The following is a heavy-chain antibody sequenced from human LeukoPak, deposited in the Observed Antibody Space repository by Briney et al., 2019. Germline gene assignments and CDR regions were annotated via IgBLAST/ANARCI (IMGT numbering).Heavy chain of an antibody. CDR2: INSDGSST. Sequence: GGSLRLSCAASGFTFSSYWMHWVRHAPGKGLVWVSRINSDGSSTSYADSVKGRFTISRDNSKNTLYLQMNSLRAEDTAVYYCARGESYDSSGYSPTPFDYWGQGTLVTVSS. CDR1: GFTFSSYW. V-gene: IGHV3-74*01. D-gene: IGHD3-22*01. J-gene: IGHJ4*02. CDR3: ARGESYDSSGYSPTPFDY.